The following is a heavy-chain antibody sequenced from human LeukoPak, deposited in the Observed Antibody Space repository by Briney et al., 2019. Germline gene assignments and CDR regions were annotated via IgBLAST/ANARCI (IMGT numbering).Heavy chain of an antibody. V-gene: IGHV3-48*03. D-gene: IGHD3-9*01. J-gene: IGHJ4*02. CDR3: ARDYDILTGYYNVPGY. Sequence: QAGGSLRLSCEASGFTFGSFAMYWVRQAPGKGLEWVSYISSSGSTIYYADSVKGRFTISRDNAKNSLYLQMNSLRAEDTAVYYCARDYDILTGYYNVPGYWGQGTLVTVSS. CDR1: GFTFGSFA. CDR2: ISSSGSTI.